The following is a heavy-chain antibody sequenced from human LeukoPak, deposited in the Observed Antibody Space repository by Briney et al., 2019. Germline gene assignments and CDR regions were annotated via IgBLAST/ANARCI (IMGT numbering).Heavy chain of an antibody. J-gene: IGHJ3*02. Sequence: GGSLRLSCAASGSTFDDYGMSSVRQGPGKGLEWVSAINWNGDSTGYVHSVRGRFTISRDNAKNSLYLQMNILRAEHTALYECARCSRSSTDCYSEFDIWGQGSMLTVSS. D-gene: IGHD2-2*02. V-gene: IGHV3-20*01. CDR3: ARCSRSSTDCYSEFDI. CDR2: INWNGDST. CDR1: GSTFDDYG.